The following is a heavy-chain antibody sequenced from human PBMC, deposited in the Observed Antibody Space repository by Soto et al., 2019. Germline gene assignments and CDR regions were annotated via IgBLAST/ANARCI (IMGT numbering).Heavy chain of an antibody. J-gene: IGHJ6*02. Sequence: GASVKVSCKASGYTFTGYYMHWVRQAPGQGLEWMGWINPNSGGTNYAQKFQGRVTMTRDTSISTAYMELSRLRSDDTAVYYCARGFQTDGKYYYYGMDVWGQGTTVTVSS. CDR2: INPNSGGT. CDR3: ARGFQTDGKYYYYGMDV. CDR1: GYTFTGYY. V-gene: IGHV1-2*02. D-gene: IGHD1-1*01.